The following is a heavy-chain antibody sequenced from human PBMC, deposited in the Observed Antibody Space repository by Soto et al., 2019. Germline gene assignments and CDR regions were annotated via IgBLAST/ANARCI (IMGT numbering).Heavy chain of an antibody. CDR3: AVSLAIPGHYYYYYMDV. CDR1: GFTFSSYA. D-gene: IGHD2-21*01. Sequence: EVQLLESGGGLVQPGGSLRLSCAASGFTFSSYAMSWVRQAPGKGLEWVSAISGSGGSTYYADSVKGRFTISRDNSKNTLYLQMNSLRAEDTAVYYCAVSLAIPGHYYYYYMDVWGKGTTVTVSS. V-gene: IGHV3-23*01. CDR2: ISGSGGST. J-gene: IGHJ6*03.